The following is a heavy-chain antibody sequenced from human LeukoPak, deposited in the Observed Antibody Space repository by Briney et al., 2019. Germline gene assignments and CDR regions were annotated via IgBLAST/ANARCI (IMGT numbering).Heavy chain of an antibody. CDR2: INHSGST. V-gene: IGHV4-34*01. CDR3: ASSRIAAAGTQAFDY. CDR1: GGSFGGYY. J-gene: IGHJ4*02. Sequence: SETLSLTCAVYGGSFGGYYWSWIRQPPGKGLEWIGEINHSGSTNYNPSLKSRVTISVDTSKNQFSLKLSSVTATDTAVYYCASSRIAAAGTQAFDYWGQGTLVTVSS. D-gene: IGHD6-13*01.